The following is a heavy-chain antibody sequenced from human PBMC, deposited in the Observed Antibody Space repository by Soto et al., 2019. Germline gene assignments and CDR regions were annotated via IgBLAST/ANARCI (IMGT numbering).Heavy chain of an antibody. V-gene: IGHV3-53*01. Sequence: PGGSLKLSGAASGFTVSSNYMSWVRQAPGKGLEWVSVIYSGGSTYYADSVKGRFTISRDNSKNTLYLQRNSLRAEDTAVYYCARDQEVAFDGMDVWGQGTTVTVSS. J-gene: IGHJ6*02. CDR2: IYSGGST. CDR3: ARDQEVAFDGMDV. CDR1: GFTVSSNY.